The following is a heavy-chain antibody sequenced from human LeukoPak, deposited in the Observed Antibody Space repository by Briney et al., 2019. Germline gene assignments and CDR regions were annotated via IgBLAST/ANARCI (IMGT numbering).Heavy chain of an antibody. J-gene: IGHJ4*02. Sequence: GGSLRLSCAASGFTFSSYAMSWVRHAPGKGLERVSAISGSGGSTYYAGSVKGRFTISRDNSRNTLYLQMNSLRAEDTAVYYCARDIPQGLSYFDYWGQGTLVTVSS. D-gene: IGHD5-12*01. V-gene: IGHV3-23*01. CDR3: ARDIPQGLSYFDY. CDR2: ISGSGGST. CDR1: GFTFSSYA.